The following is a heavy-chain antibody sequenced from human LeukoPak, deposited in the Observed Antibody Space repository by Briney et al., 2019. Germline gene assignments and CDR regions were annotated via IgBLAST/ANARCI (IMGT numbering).Heavy chain of an antibody. Sequence: GGSLRLSCAASGFTFSSYEMNWVRQAPGKGLEWVSYISSSGSTIYYADSVKGRFTISRDNAKNSLYLQMNSLRAEDTAAYYCARDGGYSYGFDYWGQGTLVTVSS. CDR2: ISSSGSTI. CDR1: GFTFSSYE. D-gene: IGHD5-18*01. J-gene: IGHJ4*02. V-gene: IGHV3-48*03. CDR3: ARDGGYSYGFDY.